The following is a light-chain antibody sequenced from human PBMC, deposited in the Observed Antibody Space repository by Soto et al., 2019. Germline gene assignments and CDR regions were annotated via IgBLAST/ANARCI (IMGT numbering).Light chain of an antibody. J-gene: IGKJ5*01. CDR3: QKFNTAPLT. Sequence: DIQMTQSPSSLSASVGDRVTITCRASQDISVYLAWYQQKPGKVPKLLIYSASTLQSGVPSRFSVSGSGTDFTLPISSLQPEDVATYYCQKFNTAPLTFGQGTRLEIK. CDR2: SAS. CDR1: QDISVY. V-gene: IGKV1-27*01.